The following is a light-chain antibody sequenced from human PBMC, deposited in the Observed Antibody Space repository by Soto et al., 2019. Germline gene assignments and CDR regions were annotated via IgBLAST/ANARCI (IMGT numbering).Light chain of an antibody. J-gene: IGKJ2*01. CDR3: QQYSTWPPTYT. CDR2: GAS. CDR1: QSVSNN. Sequence: EIVMTQSPATLSASPGERATLSCRASQSVSNNLAWYQQKPGQAPRLLIYGASTWATGIPGRFSGSGSETEFTLTISSPQSEDFAVYYCQQYSTWPPTYTFGQGTKLEI. V-gene: IGKV3-15*01.